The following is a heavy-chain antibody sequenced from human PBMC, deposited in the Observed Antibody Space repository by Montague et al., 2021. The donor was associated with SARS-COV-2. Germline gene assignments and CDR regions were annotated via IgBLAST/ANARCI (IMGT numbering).Heavy chain of an antibody. CDR1: GDSVWSNTAA. V-gene: IGHV6-1*01. Sequence: CAISGDSVWSNTAAWNWIGQSPSGGLEWLGRTNYRSKWTSDYATSVESRISIDPDTSKNQFFLHLRSVTPEDTGVYYCVRDTGSAQAGFDAWGQGTLVTVSS. CDR3: VRDTGSAQAGFDA. D-gene: IGHD4-17*01. J-gene: IGHJ4*02. CDR2: TNYRSKWTS.